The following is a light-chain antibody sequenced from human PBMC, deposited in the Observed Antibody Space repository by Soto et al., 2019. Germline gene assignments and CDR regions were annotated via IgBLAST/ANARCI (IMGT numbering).Light chain of an antibody. V-gene: IGKV3-11*01. CDR1: QSVSSY. CDR3: HHYGSSPPYT. CDR2: DAS. Sequence: EIVLTQSPATLSLSPGERATLSCRASQSVSSYLAWYQQKPGQAPRLLIYDASNRATGIPARFSGSGSGTDFTLTISSLEPEDFAVYFCHHYGSSPPYTFGQGTKLDIK. J-gene: IGKJ2*01.